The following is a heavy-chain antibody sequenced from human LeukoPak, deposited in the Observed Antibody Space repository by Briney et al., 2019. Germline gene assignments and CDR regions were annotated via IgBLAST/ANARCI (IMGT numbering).Heavy chain of an antibody. D-gene: IGHD2-15*01. J-gene: IGHJ1*01. CDR1: GFTFSSYW. V-gene: IGHV3-74*01. CDR3: AGSTVVDLN. Sequence: GGSLRLSCAASGFTFSSYWMHWVRQAPGKGLVWVSRINSDGSTTTYADSVKGRFTISRDNAKDTLHLQMNSLRADDTAVYYCAGSTVVDLNWGQGTLVTVSS. CDR2: INSDGSTT.